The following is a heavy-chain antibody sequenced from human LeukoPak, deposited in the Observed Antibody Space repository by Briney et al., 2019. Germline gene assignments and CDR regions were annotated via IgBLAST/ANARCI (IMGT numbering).Heavy chain of an antibody. CDR1: GGTFSSYA. CDR3: ARDSVGYCSGGSCPYYYYGMYV. J-gene: IGHJ6*02. CDR2: IIPNYGIA. Sequence: SVKVSCKASGGTFSSYAISWVRQAPGQGLEWMGRIIPNYGIANYAKKFQGRVTITTDKYTSTDYMELRSLRSEDKDVYYCARDSVGYCSGGSCPYYYYGMYVWGQRATVTVSS. D-gene: IGHD2-15*01. V-gene: IGHV1-69*04.